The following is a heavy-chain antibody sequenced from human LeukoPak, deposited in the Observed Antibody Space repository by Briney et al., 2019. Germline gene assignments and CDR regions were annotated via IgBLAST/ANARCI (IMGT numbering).Heavy chain of an antibody. CDR1: GFTFRNDG. Sequence: GRSLRLSCAASGFTFRNDGMHWVRQAPGTGLEWVAVIWYDGSNKFYADSVKGRFTISRDNSHHMLHLQLHSLRAEDTAVYYCAKDHSSLHFYFLYSMAVWGKATTVTVSS. CDR2: IWYDGSNK. CDR3: AKDHSSLHFYFLYSMAV. J-gene: IGHJ6*03. D-gene: IGHD3-22*01. V-gene: IGHV3-33*06.